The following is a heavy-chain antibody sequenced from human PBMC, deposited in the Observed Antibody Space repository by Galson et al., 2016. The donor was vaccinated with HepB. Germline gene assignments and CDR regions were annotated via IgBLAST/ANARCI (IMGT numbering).Heavy chain of an antibody. CDR2: ISSVGSNT. J-gene: IGHJ5*02. V-gene: IGHV3-48*03. CDR1: GFTFSNYE. CDR3: ARGVTTFPNWFDT. D-gene: IGHD4-11*01. Sequence: SLRLSCAASGFTFSNYEMNWVRQAPGKGLEWLSYISSVGSNTYYADSVKGRFTISRDNAKNSLYLHMTNLRVEDTAIYYCARGVTTFPNWFDTWGQGTLVTVSS.